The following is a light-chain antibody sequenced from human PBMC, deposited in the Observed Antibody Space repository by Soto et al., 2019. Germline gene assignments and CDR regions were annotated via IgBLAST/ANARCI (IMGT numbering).Light chain of an antibody. CDR2: GAS. CDR1: KSVSNNY. CDR3: QQYGNSPYA. Sequence: EIVLTQSPGTLSLSPGERATLSCRASKSVSNNYLAWYQQKSGQAARLLFYGASSRATGIPDRFSGSGSGTDFTLTISKLEPEDFAIYYCQQYGNSPYAFGQGTELEI. V-gene: IGKV3-20*01. J-gene: IGKJ2*01.